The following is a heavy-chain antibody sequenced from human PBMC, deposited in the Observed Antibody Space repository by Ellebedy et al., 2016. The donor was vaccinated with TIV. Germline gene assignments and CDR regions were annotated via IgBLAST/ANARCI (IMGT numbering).Heavy chain of an antibody. CDR2: IYYSGST. CDR1: GGSISSYY. V-gene: IGHV4-59*01. D-gene: IGHD6-19*01. J-gene: IGHJ5*02. Sequence: SETLSLTXTISGGSISSYYWNWIRQPPGKGLEWIGYIYYSGSTNYNPSLKSRVTISVDTSKNQFSLKLSSVTAADTAVYYCARRYNSVYNWIDPWGQGTLVTVSS. CDR3: ARRYNSVYNWIDP.